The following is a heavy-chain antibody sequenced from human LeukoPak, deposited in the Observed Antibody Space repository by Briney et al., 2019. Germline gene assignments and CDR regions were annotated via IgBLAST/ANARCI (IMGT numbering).Heavy chain of an antibody. CDR1: GFTFSSYA. V-gene: IGHV3-30-3*01. CDR2: ISCDGSNK. J-gene: IGHJ4*02. D-gene: IGHD3-3*01. Sequence: PGRSLRLSCAASGFTFSSYAMHWVRQAPGKGLEWVAVISCDGSNKYYADSVKGRFTISRDNSKNTLYLQMNSLRAEDTAVYYCARARDYDFWSGHFDYWGQGTLVTVSS. CDR3: ARARDYDFWSGHFDY.